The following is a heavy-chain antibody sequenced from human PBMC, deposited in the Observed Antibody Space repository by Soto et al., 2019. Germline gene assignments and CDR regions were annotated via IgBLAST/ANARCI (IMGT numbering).Heavy chain of an antibody. CDR3: ARGLYYYDSRGYWGY. CDR2: ISSSSSTI. Sequence: GGSLRLSCAASGFTFSTAWMSWIRQAPGKGLEWVSYISSSSSTIYYADSVKGRFTISRDNAKNSLYLQMNSLRDEDRAVYYCARGLYYYDSRGYWGYWGQGTLVTVSS. J-gene: IGHJ4*02. CDR1: GFTFSTAW. D-gene: IGHD3-22*01. V-gene: IGHV3-48*02.